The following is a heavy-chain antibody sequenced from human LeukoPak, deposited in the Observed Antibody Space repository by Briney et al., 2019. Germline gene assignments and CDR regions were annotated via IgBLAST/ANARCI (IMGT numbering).Heavy chain of an antibody. V-gene: IGHV3-9*01. Sequence: GRSLRLSCAASGFTFDDCAMHWVRHVPGKGLEWVSGISWNSVSIGYADSVKGRFTISRDNAKNSLYLQMNSLRAEDTALYYCARSGKQQLAPFFDYWGQGTLVTVSS. D-gene: IGHD6-13*01. J-gene: IGHJ4*02. CDR1: GFTFDDCA. CDR2: ISWNSVSI. CDR3: ARSGKQQLAPFFDY.